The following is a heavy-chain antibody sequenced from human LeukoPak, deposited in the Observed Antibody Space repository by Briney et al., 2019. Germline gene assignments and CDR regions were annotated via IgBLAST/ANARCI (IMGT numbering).Heavy chain of an antibody. D-gene: IGHD3-10*01. J-gene: IGHJ3*02. CDR3: ARDLTMVRGFHHAFDI. CDR2: ISYDGSNK. V-gene: IGHV3-30*04. Sequence: GGSLRLSCAASGFTFSSYAMHWVRQAPGKGLEWVAVISYDGSNKYYADSVKGRFTISRDNSKNTLYLQMNSLRAEDTAVYYCARDLTMVRGFHHAFDIWGQGTMVTVSS. CDR1: GFTFSSYA.